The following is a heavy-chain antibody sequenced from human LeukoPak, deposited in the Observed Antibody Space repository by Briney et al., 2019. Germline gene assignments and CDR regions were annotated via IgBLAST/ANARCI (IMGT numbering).Heavy chain of an antibody. J-gene: IGHJ4*02. D-gene: IGHD2-21*01. CDR1: GFSFSSYE. CDR2: IHTSGTT. CDR3: ARETLDCGGDCLDF. V-gene: IGHV3-48*03. Sequence: GGSLRLSCAASGFSFSSYEWNWVRQAPGKGLEWISYIHTSGTTFYSDSVKGRFTTSRDNGKNSLFLQMTSLRAEDTALYYCARETLDCGGDCLDFWGQGTRVTVSS.